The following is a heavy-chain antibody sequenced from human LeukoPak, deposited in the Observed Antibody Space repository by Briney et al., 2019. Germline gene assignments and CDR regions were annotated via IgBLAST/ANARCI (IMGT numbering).Heavy chain of an antibody. J-gene: IGHJ5*02. D-gene: IGHD6-13*01. CDR3: ARGVPAAGSIRFDP. V-gene: IGHV4-59*12. CDR2: IYYSGST. Sequence: PSETLSLTCTVSGGSISSYYWSWIRQPPGKGLEWIGYIYYSGSTNYNPSLKSRVTISVDKSKNQFSLILNSVTAADTAVYYCARGVPAAGSIRFDPWGQGTLATVSS. CDR1: GGSISSYY.